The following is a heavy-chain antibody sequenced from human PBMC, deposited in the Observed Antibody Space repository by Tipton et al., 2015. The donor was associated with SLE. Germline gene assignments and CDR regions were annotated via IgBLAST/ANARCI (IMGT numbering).Heavy chain of an antibody. V-gene: IGHV4-34*01. CDR1: GRSFIGSY. D-gene: IGHD6-13*01. CDR2: IDHSGVT. J-gene: IGHJ2*01. Sequence: TLSLTCAVCGRSFIGSYWTWIRQPPGKGLEWIGDIDHSGVTHYNPSLKSRVTISRDTSGNHFSLNLNSVTAADTAVYYCARAEFSSNWYMYWHFDLWGRGTLVTVSS. CDR3: ARAEFSSNWYMYWHFDL.